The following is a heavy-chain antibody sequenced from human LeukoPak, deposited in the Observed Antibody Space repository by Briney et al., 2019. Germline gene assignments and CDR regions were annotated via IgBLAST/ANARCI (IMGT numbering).Heavy chain of an antibody. CDR3: ARVIAADVDY. V-gene: IGHV1-2*06. CDR2: INPNSGGT. CDR1: GYTFTSFY. D-gene: IGHD6-13*01. J-gene: IGHJ4*02. Sequence: ASVKVSCKASGYTFTSFYMHWVRQAPGQGLEWMGRINPNSGGTDYAQKFQGRVTMTRDTSISTAYMELSRLRSDDTAVYYCARVIAADVDYWGQGTLVTVSS.